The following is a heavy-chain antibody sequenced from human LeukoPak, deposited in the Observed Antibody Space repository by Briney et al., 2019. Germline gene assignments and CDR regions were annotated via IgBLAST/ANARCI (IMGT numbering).Heavy chain of an antibody. J-gene: IGHJ4*02. CDR1: GYTFTGYY. CDR2: INPNSGGT. CDR3: ARADYGDYVEGFDY. Sequence: GASVKVSCKASGYTFTGYYMHWVRQAPGQGLESMGRINPNSGGTNYAQKFQGRVTMTRDTSISTAYMELSRLRSDDTAVYYCARADYGDYVEGFDYWGQGTLVTVSS. D-gene: IGHD4-17*01. V-gene: IGHV1-2*06.